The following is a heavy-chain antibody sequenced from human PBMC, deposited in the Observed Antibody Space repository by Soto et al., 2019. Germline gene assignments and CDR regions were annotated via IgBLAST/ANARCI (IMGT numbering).Heavy chain of an antibody. CDR1: GFTFSSYA. V-gene: IGHV3-30-3*01. CDR3: AREKGYSGYDYNGYDY. Sequence: GSLRLSCAASGFTFSSYAMHWVRQAPGKGLEWVAVISYDGSNKYYADSVKGRFTISRDNSKNTLYLQMNSLRAEDTAVYYCAREKGYSGYDYNGYDYWGQGTLVTVSS. J-gene: IGHJ4*02. D-gene: IGHD5-12*01. CDR2: ISYDGSNK.